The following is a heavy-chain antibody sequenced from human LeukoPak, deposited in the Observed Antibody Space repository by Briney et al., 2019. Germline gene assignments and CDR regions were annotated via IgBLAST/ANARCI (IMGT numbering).Heavy chain of an antibody. CDR1: GYTFTSYG. CDR3: ARDRFGYSSGWWQYYYCYYGMDV. V-gene: IGHV1-18*01. Sequence: ASVKVSCKASGYTFTSYGISWMRQAPGQGLEWMGWISAYNGNTNYAQKLQGRVIMTTDTSTSTAYMELRSLRSDDTAVYYCARDRFGYSSGWWQYYYCYYGMDVWGQGTTVTVS. D-gene: IGHD6-19*01. J-gene: IGHJ6*02. CDR2: ISAYNGNT.